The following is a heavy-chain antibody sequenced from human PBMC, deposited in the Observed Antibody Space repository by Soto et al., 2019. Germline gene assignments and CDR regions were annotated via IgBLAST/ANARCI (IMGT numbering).Heavy chain of an antibody. J-gene: IGHJ3*01. V-gene: IGHV3-21*06. CDR1: GFNFRNFN. Sequence: GGSLRLSCEGSGFNFRNFNIIWGRQAPGKGLEWVSSVSGSSSYIYYADSVKGRFTVSRDNANNLVFLQMNGLRPEDTAMYYCARDLRGHYGPWGQGTMVTVSS. D-gene: IGHD4-17*01. CDR3: ARDLRGHYGP. CDR2: VSGSSSYI.